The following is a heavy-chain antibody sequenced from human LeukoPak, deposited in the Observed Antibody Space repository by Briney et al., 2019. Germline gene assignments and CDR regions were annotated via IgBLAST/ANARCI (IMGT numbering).Heavy chain of an antibody. V-gene: IGHV1-2*02. Sequence: ASVKVSCTASGYTFTGSYIHWGREAPGQGLEWMGWINPNSGGTNYSQKFQGRVTMMRDTSISTAYMELSRLRSDDTAVYYCARRYYYGSGSYFDYWGQGTLVTVSS. J-gene: IGHJ4*02. CDR1: GYTFTGSY. D-gene: IGHD3-10*01. CDR3: ARRYYYGSGSYFDY. CDR2: INPNSGGT.